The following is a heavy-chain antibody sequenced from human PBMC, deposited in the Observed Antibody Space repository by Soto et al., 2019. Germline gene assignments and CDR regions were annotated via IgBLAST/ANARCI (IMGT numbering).Heavy chain of an antibody. CDR1: GYTFTNYA. CDR2: INAGNGNT. Sequence: ASVKVSCKASGYTFTNYAMHWVRQAPGQRLEWMGWINAGNGNTKYSQKFQGRVTITRDTSASTAYMELSSLRSVDTSVYYCARVSGYYFPDYWGQGTLVTVSS. D-gene: IGHD5-12*01. CDR3: ARVSGYYFPDY. J-gene: IGHJ4*02. V-gene: IGHV1-3*01.